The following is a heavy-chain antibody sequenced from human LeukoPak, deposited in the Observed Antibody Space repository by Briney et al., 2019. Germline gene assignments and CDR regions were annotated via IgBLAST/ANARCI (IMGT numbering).Heavy chain of an antibody. J-gene: IGHJ5*02. CDR1: GGSISSGDYY. CDR2: IYYSGST. D-gene: IGHD3-22*01. Sequence: RASQTLSLTCTVSGGSISSGDYYWSWIRQPPGKGLEWMGYIYYSGSTYYNPSLKSRVTISVDTSKNQFSLKLSSVTAADTAVYYCARDHDSRDSNWFDPWGQGTLVTVSS. CDR3: ARDHDSRDSNWFDP. V-gene: IGHV4-30-4*01.